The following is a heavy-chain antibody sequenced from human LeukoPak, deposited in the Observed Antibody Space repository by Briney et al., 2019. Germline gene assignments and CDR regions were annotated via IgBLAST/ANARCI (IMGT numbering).Heavy chain of an antibody. CDR1: GGTFSSYA. J-gene: IGHJ3*02. CDR2: IIPIFGIA. D-gene: IGHD2-8*01. CDR3: ARESTSRGYCTNGVCSSWAFDI. Sequence: SVKVSCKASGGTFSSYAISWVRQAPGQGLEWMGRIIPIFGIANYAQKFQGRVTITADKSTSTAYMELSSLSSEDTAVYYCARESTSRGYCTNGVCSSWAFDIWGQGTMVTVSS. V-gene: IGHV1-69*04.